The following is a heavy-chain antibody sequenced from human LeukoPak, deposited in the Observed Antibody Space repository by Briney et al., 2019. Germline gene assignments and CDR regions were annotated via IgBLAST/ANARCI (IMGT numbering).Heavy chain of an antibody. Sequence: SETLSLTCAVSGGSISSGGYSWSWIRQPPGKGLEWIGYIYHSGSTYYNPSLKSRVTISVDRSKNQFSLKLSSVTAADTAVYYCARGVDYSFDYWGQGTLVTVS. J-gene: IGHJ4*02. V-gene: IGHV4-30-2*01. CDR3: ARGVDYSFDY. CDR2: IYHSGST. CDR1: GGSISSGGYS. D-gene: IGHD4/OR15-4a*01.